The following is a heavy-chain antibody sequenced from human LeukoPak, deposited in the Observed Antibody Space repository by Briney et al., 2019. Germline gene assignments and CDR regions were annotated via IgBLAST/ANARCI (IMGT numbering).Heavy chain of an antibody. Sequence: GGSLRLSCAASGFTFSSYSMNWVRQAPGKGLEWVSYISSSGSTIYYADSVKGRFTISRDNAKNSLYLQMNSLRAEDTAVYYCARDPEEMATIYYYCYMDVWGKGTTVTVSS. CDR2: ISSSGSTI. D-gene: IGHD5-24*01. CDR3: ARDPEEMATIYYYCYMDV. V-gene: IGHV3-48*04. J-gene: IGHJ6*03. CDR1: GFTFSSYS.